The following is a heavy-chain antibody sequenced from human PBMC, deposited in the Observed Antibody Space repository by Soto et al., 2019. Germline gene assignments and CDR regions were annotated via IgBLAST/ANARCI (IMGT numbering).Heavy chain of an antibody. Sequence: QVQLVQSGAEVKKPGASVKVSCKASGNTFTNYDINWVRQATGQGLEYLGWMNPNSGDTAYVQKFQGRVTMTWDTYITTAYMELRSLQSEDTAVYFCARGVKYGAYSRWFDPWGQGTLVTVSS. CDR1: GNTFTNYD. CDR3: ARGVKYGAYSRWFDP. V-gene: IGHV1-8*01. J-gene: IGHJ5*02. D-gene: IGHD4-17*01. CDR2: MNPNSGDT.